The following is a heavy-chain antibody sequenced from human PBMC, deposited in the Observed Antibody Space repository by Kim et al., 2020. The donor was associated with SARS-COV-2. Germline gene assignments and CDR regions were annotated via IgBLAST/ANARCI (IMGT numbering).Heavy chain of an antibody. J-gene: IGHJ1*01. CDR3: VRDWSV. V-gene: IGHV3-7*03. Sequence: GGSLRLSCAASEFPFSGYWMSWVRQAPGKGLEWVSNIRGDGNVKHYADSMRGRFTISRDNAKNSLFLQINTLRVEDTAIYYCVRDWSVWGHGTLVTGST. CDR1: EFPFSGYW. CDR2: IRGDGNVK.